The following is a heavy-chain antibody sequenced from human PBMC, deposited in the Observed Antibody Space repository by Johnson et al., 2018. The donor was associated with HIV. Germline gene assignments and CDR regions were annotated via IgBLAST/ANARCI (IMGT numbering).Heavy chain of an antibody. CDR3: ARDVTPPGGSGREGDAFDI. V-gene: IGHV3-66*01. CDR1: AFTVSDNY. J-gene: IGHJ3*02. D-gene: IGHD3-10*01. Sequence: EKLVESGGGLVQPGGSLRLSCAASAFTVSDNYLSWVRQAPGKGLEWVSVLYTGGSTYYADSVTGRFTISRDNSKNTLYLQMNSLRAEDTAVYYCARDVTPPGGSGREGDAFDIWGQGTMVTVSS. CDR2: LYTGGST.